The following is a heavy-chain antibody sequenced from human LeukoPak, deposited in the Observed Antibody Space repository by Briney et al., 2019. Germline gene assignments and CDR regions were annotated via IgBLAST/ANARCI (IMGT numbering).Heavy chain of an antibody. CDR3: ARRITMVRGVTNYYYYGMDV. V-gene: IGHV1-69*13. Sequence: ASVKVSCKASGGTFSSYAISWVRQAPGQGLEWMGGIIPIFGTANYAQKFQGRVTITADESTSTAYVELSSLRSEDTAVYYCARRITMVRGVTNYYYYGMDVWGKGTTVTVSS. D-gene: IGHD3-10*01. CDR2: IIPIFGTA. CDR1: GGTFSSYA. J-gene: IGHJ6*04.